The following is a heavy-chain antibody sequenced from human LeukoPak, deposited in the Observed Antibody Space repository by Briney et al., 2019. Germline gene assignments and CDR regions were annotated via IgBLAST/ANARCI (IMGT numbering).Heavy chain of an antibody. Sequence: SETLSLTCAVYGGSFSGYYWSWIRQPPGKGLEWIGEISHSGITNYNPSLKSRVTISVDTSKNQFSLKLNSVTVADTAVYYCARGAGDYYASGSYYYWGQGTLVTVSS. CDR2: ISHSGIT. V-gene: IGHV4-34*01. CDR3: ARGAGDYYASGSYYY. J-gene: IGHJ4*02. D-gene: IGHD3-10*01. CDR1: GGSFSGYY.